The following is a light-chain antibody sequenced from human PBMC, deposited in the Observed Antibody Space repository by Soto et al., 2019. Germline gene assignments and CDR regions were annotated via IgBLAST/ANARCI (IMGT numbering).Light chain of an antibody. CDR1: SSDVGGYNY. Sequence: QSALTQPASVSGSPGQSITISCTGTSSDVGGYNYVSWYQQHPGIAPKLLIYGVTNRPSGVSTRFSGSKSGNTASPTISWLQAEDEADYHCSSYTSASTLLYLFGTGTKVTVL. V-gene: IGLV2-14*01. J-gene: IGLJ1*01. CDR2: GVT. CDR3: SSYTSASTLLYL.